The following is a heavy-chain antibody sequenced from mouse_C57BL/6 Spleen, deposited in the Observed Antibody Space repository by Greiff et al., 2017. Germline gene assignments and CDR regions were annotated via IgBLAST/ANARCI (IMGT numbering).Heavy chain of an antibody. CDR2: IDPSDSET. J-gene: IGHJ1*03. D-gene: IGHD2-4*01. CDR3: AGDYDSHWYFDV. CDR1: GYTFTSYW. V-gene: IGHV1-52*01. Sequence: QVQLQQPGAELVRPGSSVKLSCKASGYTFTSYWMHWVKQRPIQGLEWIGNIDPSDSETHYNQKFKDKATLTVDKSSSTAYMQLSSLTSEDSAVYYCAGDYDSHWYFDVWGTGTTVTVSS.